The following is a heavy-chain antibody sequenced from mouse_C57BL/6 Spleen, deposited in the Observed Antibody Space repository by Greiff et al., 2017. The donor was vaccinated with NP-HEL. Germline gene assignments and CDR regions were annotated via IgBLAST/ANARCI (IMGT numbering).Heavy chain of an antibody. CDR2: IDPETGGT. D-gene: IGHD2-3*01. V-gene: IGHV1-15*01. J-gene: IGHJ3*01. CDR3: TRSGDDGYYEFAY. Sequence: VQLQQSGAELVRPGASVTLSCKASGYTFTDYDMHWVKQTPVHGLEWIGAIDPETGGTAYKQKLKGKAILTADKTSSTAYMELRSLTSEDSAVYYCTRSGDDGYYEFAYWGQGTLVTVSA. CDR1: GYTFTDYD.